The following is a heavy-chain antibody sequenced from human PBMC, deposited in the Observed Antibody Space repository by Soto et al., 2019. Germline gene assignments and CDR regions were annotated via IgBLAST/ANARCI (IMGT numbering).Heavy chain of an antibody. V-gene: IGHV1-2*04. D-gene: IGHD3-3*01. Sequence: QVQLVQSGAEVKKPGASVKVSCKASGYTFTGYYMHWVRQAPGQGLEWMGWINPNSGGTNYAQKFQGWVTMTRETSISTAYMELSRLRSDDTAVYYCARVGRTTHYDFWSGPRSSNWFDPWGQGTLVTVSS. CDR1: GYTFTGYY. CDR3: ARVGRTTHYDFWSGPRSSNWFDP. J-gene: IGHJ5*02. CDR2: INPNSGGT.